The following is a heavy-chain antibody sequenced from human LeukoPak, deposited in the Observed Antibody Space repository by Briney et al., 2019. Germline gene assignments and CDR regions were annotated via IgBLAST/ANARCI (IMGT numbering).Heavy chain of an antibody. Sequence: SETLSLTCAVYGGPFSGYYWSWIRQPPGKGLEWIGEINHSGSTNYNPSLKSRVTISVDTSKNQFSLKLSSVTAADTAVYYCARGDGIDNWFDPWGQGTLVTVSS. J-gene: IGHJ5*02. V-gene: IGHV4-34*01. CDR3: ARGDGIDNWFDP. CDR2: INHSGST. CDR1: GGPFSGYY. D-gene: IGHD1-1*01.